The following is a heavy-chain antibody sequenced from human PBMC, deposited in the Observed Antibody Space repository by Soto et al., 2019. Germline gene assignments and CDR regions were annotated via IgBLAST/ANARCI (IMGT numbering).Heavy chain of an antibody. J-gene: IGHJ4*02. V-gene: IGHV4-61*01. Sequence: SETLSLTSSVSGGSVSDKTYYWSWNRKPPGKRLEWIGYVYYSGTTNYNPSFKSRVTISVDLSKNQFSLRLSSVTTADTALYYCARTTAVPNSLRSRYFFDYWGQGTLVTVSS. CDR2: VYYSGTT. CDR1: GGSVSDKTYY. CDR3: ARTTAVPNSLRSRYFFDY. D-gene: IGHD4-17*01.